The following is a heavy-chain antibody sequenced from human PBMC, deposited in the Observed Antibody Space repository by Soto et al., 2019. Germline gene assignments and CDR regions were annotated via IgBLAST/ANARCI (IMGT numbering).Heavy chain of an antibody. Sequence: QVQLVESGGGVVQPGRSLRLSCAASGFTFSSYAMHWVRQAPGKGLEWVAVISYDGSNKYYADSVKGRFTISRDNSKNTLYLQMNSLRAEDTAVSYCARDVVLDYWGQGTLVTVSS. CDR1: GFTFSSYA. V-gene: IGHV3-30-3*01. D-gene: IGHD2-21*01. CDR2: ISYDGSNK. J-gene: IGHJ4*02. CDR3: ARDVVLDY.